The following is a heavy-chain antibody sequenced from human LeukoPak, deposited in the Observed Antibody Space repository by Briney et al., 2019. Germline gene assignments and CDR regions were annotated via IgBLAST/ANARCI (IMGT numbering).Heavy chain of an antibody. J-gene: IGHJ5*02. Sequence: GASVKVSCKASGYTFSSYGFNWVRQAPGQGLEWMGWINGHNGNTKYTQKFQGRVTMTTDTSTSTAYMELRGLRSADTAVYYCALRPIAANWFDPWGQGTLVTVSS. V-gene: IGHV1-18*01. CDR1: GYTFSSYG. CDR2: INGHNGNT. D-gene: IGHD2-21*01. CDR3: ALRPIAANWFDP.